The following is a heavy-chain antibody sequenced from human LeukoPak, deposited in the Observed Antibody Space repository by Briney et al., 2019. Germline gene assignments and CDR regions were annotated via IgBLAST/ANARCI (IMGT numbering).Heavy chain of an antibody. CDR2: IYYSGST. Sequence: SETLSLTCTVSGGSISSYYWSWIRQPPGKGLEWLGNIYYSGSTNYNPSLKSRVTISVDTSKNQFSLKLSSVTAADTAVYYCARSVEGYCSGGSCYSYYYYMDVWGKGTTVTVSS. V-gene: IGHV4-59*01. CDR1: GGSISSYY. D-gene: IGHD2-15*01. J-gene: IGHJ6*03. CDR3: ARSVEGYCSGGSCYSYYYYMDV.